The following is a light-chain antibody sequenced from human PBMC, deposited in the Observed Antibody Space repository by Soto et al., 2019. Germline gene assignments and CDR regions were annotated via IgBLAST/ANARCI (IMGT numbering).Light chain of an antibody. CDR2: DVG. V-gene: IGLV2-14*01. Sequence: QSALTQPASVSGSPGQSITISCTGTSSDVGGYNYVSWYQQHPGKAPKLMIYDVGNRPSGVSNRFSGSKSGNTASLTISGLQAEDEADYYCSSYTSSSTPGVVFGGGTKVTVL. CDR3: SSYTSSSTPGVV. CDR1: SSDVGGYNY. J-gene: IGLJ2*01.